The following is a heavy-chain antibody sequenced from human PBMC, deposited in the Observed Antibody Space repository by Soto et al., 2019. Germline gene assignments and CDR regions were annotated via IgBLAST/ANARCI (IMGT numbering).Heavy chain of an antibody. J-gene: IGHJ4*02. CDR1: GDTLSNYA. D-gene: IGHD2-15*01. Sequence: QVHLLQSGSEVKKPGSSVKVSCSASGDTLSNYAFSWVRQAPGQGLEWMGGIIPIFGTTSYAQKLQGRVILTADESTTTVYMELMSLRSEDTALYFCALGLRGYHIDSWGQGTQVTVSS. V-gene: IGHV1-69*01. CDR2: IIPIFGTT. CDR3: ALGLRGYHIDS.